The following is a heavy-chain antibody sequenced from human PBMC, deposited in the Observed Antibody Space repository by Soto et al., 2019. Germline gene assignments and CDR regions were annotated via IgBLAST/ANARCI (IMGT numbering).Heavy chain of an antibody. CDR1: GFSLSTSGVG. D-gene: IGHD3-10*01. CDR2: IYWDDDK. J-gene: IGHJ4*02. CDR3: AHLGTTMVRGVIDY. V-gene: IGHV2-5*02. Sequence: QITLKESGPTLVKPTQTLTLTCTFSGFSLSTSGVGVGWIRQPPGKALEWLALIYWDDDKRYSPSLKSRLTITKDTSKIQVVLTMTNMDPVDTATYYCAHLGTTMVRGVIDYWGQGTLVTVSS.